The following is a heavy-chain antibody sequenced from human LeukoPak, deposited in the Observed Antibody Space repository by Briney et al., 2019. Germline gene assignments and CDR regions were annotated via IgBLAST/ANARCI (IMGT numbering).Heavy chain of an antibody. D-gene: IGHD4-11*01. CDR1: GFTFSSYW. J-gene: IGHJ6*02. V-gene: IGHV3-74*01. CDR3: ARDSNYGMDV. CDR2: INRDGSST. Sequence: QTGGSLRLSCAASGFTFSSYWMHWVRQAAGKGLVWVSHINRDGSSTSHADSVKGRFTISRDNAKNTLYLQMNSLRAKDTAVYYCARDSNYGMDVWVQGTTVTVSS.